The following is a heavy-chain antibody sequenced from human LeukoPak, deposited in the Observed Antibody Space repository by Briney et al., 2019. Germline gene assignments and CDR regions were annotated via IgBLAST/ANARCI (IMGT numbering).Heavy chain of an antibody. Sequence: GGSLRLSCAASGFTFSSYAMHWVCQAPGKGLEWVAVISYDGSNKYYADSVKGRFTISRDNSKNTLYLQMNSLRAEDTAVYYCASSPTHYDFWSGYFARRGGYYGMDVWGQGTTVTVSS. CDR2: ISYDGSNK. CDR3: ASSPTHYDFWSGYFARRGGYYGMDV. V-gene: IGHV3-30-3*01. D-gene: IGHD3-3*01. J-gene: IGHJ6*02. CDR1: GFTFSSYA.